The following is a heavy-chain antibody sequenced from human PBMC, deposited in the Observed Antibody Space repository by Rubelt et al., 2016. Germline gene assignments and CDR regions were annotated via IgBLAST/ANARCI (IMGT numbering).Heavy chain of an antibody. V-gene: IGHV4-34*01. CDR2: IHHSGST. CDR1: GGSFSGYY. D-gene: IGHD6-6*01. Sequence: QVQLQQWGAGLLKPSETLSLTCAVYGGSFSGYYWSWLRQPPGKGLEWIGEIHHSGSTNYNPSLKSRVTMSVDTSKNQFSLKLSSVTAADTAVYYCARGRGAASRRSSYNWFDPWGQGTLVTVSS. J-gene: IGHJ5*02. CDR3: ARGRGAASRRSSYNWFDP.